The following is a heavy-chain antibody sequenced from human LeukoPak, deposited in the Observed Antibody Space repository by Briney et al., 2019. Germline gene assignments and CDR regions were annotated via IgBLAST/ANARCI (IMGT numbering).Heavy chain of an antibody. J-gene: IGHJ4*02. D-gene: IGHD5-24*01. CDR1: GYTFTSYG. CDR2: ISAYNGNT. Sequence: GASVKVSCKASGYTFTSYGISWVRQAPGQGLEWMGWISAYNGNTNYAQKLQGRVTMTTDTSTSTAYMELRSLRSDDTAVYYCARARREMATVYYYFDYWGQGTLVTVSS. CDR3: ARARREMATVYYYFDY. V-gene: IGHV1-18*01.